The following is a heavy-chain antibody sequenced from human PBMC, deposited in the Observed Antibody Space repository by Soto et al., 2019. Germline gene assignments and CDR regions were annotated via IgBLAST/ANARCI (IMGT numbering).Heavy chain of an antibody. V-gene: IGHV3-21*01. CDR1: GFAFNKYG. J-gene: IGHJ4*02. CDR2: ISKSDYT. CDR3: AREDSIIIPAVSDF. Sequence: GGSLRLSCTVSGFAFNKYGINWVRQAPGKGLEGVSSISKSDYTYYTDSVKGRFAISRDNAKSSVSLQMNTLRVEDTAVYYCAREDSIIIPAVSDFWGQGTLVTVSS. D-gene: IGHD2-2*01.